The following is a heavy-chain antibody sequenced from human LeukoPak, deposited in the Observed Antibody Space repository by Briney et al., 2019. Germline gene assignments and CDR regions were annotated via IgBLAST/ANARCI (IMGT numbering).Heavy chain of an antibody. D-gene: IGHD3-10*01. V-gene: IGHV4-34*01. Sequence: SETLSLTCAVYGGSFSGYYWSWIRQPPGKGLEWIGEINHSGSTNYNPSLKSRVTISVDTSKNQFSLKLSSVNAADTAVYFCAREGTSGGLNWLDPWGQGTLVTVSS. J-gene: IGHJ5*02. CDR1: GGSFSGYY. CDR2: INHSGST. CDR3: AREGTSGGLNWLDP.